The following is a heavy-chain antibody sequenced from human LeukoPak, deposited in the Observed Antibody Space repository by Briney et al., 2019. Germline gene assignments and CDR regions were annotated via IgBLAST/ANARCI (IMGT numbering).Heavy chain of an antibody. CDR1: GFALSTRGGG. CDR2: IYWSDDK. Sequence: GSGPTLVNPPQTLTLTSTFSGFALSTRGGGVGWIRQPPGKALQWLSLIYWSDDKLYSPSLKSRLTITKDTSKNQVVPTMTNMDPVDTATYYCAHKTTPFNYWGQGTLVTVSS. CDR3: AHKTTPFNY. V-gene: IGHV2-5*01. J-gene: IGHJ4*02. D-gene: IGHD4-17*01.